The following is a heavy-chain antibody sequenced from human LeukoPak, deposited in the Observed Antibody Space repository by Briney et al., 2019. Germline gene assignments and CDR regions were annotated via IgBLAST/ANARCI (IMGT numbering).Heavy chain of an antibody. V-gene: IGHV1-18*01. Sequence: ASVKVSCKASGYTFTSYGISWVRQAPGQGLEWMGWINAYNGNTNYAQKLQGRVTMTTDTSTSTAYMELRSLRSDDTAVYYCARDSRGVATTYYYYYYMDVWGKGTTVTVSS. CDR1: GYTFTSYG. D-gene: IGHD5-12*01. CDR2: INAYNGNT. CDR3: ARDSRGVATTYYYYYYMDV. J-gene: IGHJ6*03.